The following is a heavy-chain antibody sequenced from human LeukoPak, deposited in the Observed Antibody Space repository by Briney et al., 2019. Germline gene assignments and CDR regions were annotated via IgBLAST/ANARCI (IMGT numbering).Heavy chain of an antibody. CDR3: AREQWLGSFYYYYYGLDV. Sequence: ASVKVSCKASGYTLSSYAINWVRQAPGQGLEWMGWISGYNGHTNYARKFQGRVTMTTDTSTTTAYMELRSLRSDDTAVYYCAREQWLGSFYYYYYGLDVWGQGTTVTVSS. CDR1: GYTLSSYA. D-gene: IGHD6-19*01. CDR2: ISGYNGHT. J-gene: IGHJ6*02. V-gene: IGHV1-18*01.